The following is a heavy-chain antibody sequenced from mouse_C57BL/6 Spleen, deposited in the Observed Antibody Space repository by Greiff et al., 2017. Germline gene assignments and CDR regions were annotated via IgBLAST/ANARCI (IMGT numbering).Heavy chain of an antibody. CDR3: SSETYDYDWFAY. J-gene: IGHJ3*01. CDR2: IYPGDGDT. Sequence: QVQLQQSGPELVKPGASVKISCKASGYAFSSSWMNWVKQRPGKGLEWIGRIYPGDGDTNYNGKFKGKATLTADKSSSTAYMQLSSLTSEDSAVYFCSSETYDYDWFAYWGQGTLVTVSA. V-gene: IGHV1-82*01. D-gene: IGHD2-4*01. CDR1: GYAFSSSW.